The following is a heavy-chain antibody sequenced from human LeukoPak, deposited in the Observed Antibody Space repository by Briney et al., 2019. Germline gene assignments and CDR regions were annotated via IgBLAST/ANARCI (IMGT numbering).Heavy chain of an antibody. Sequence: GGSLRLSCEASGFTFSSYSMNWVRQAPGKGLEWISYISTSTTTIYYANSVKGRFTISRDNAKKSLYLQMNSLRSEDTAVYSCARDLYGANSGAFDIWGQGTMVTVSS. J-gene: IGHJ3*02. CDR1: GFTFSSYS. CDR3: ARDLYGANSGAFDI. CDR2: ISTSTTTI. D-gene: IGHD4-23*01. V-gene: IGHV3-48*01.